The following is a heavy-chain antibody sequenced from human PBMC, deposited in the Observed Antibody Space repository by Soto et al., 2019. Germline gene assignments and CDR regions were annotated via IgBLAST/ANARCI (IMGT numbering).Heavy chain of an antibody. V-gene: IGHV4-34*01. Sequence: SETLSLTCTVSGASITNHYWSWIRQPPGKGLEWIGELNDSGGTNYNASLKSRGSISLDTSKNEFSLKLSSVTAADTAVYYCARGRGGVQHWGQGTLVTVSS. CDR1: GASITNHY. J-gene: IGHJ1*01. CDR3: ARGRGGVQH. CDR2: LNDSGGT. D-gene: IGHD3-10*01.